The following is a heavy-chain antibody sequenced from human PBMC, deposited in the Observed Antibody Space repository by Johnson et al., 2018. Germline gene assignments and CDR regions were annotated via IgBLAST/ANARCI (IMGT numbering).Heavy chain of an antibody. V-gene: IGHV4-59*01. Sequence: QVQLQESGPGLVKPSETLSLTCTVSGGSISSYYWSWIRQPPGKGLEWIGYIYYSGSTNYNPSLKSRVTISVETSKNQFSLNLRSVTAADTAVYYCARIAMTGGYYYMDVWGKGTTVTVSS. CDR1: GGSISSYY. CDR2: IYYSGST. J-gene: IGHJ6*03. D-gene: IGHD3-9*01. CDR3: ARIAMTGGYYYMDV.